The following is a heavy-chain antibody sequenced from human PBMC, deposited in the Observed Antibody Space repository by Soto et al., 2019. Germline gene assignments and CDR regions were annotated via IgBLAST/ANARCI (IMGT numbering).Heavy chain of an antibody. J-gene: IGHJ4*02. CDR1: GFSLSTSGVG. D-gene: IGHD4-17*01. Sequence: QITLKESGPTLVNPTQTLTLTCTFSGFSLSTSGVGVGWIRQPPGKALEWLALIYWDDDKRYSPSLKSRLTITNDTSKNQLVLTLTNMDPVDTATYYCGAMTTVKWGDYWGQGTLVTGSS. CDR2: IYWDDDK. V-gene: IGHV2-5*02. CDR3: GAMTTVKWGDY.